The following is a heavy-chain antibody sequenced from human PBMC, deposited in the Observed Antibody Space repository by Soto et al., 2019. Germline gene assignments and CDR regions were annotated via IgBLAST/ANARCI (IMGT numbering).Heavy chain of an antibody. Sequence: SETLSLTCAASGGSISSDNWWCLFLQPPGRGREWIGESHFSGSTNYSPSLQSRVTTSIENSTNLFSFRLRSVTAADTAVYYCASRIAARPYWGPGTLVTVSS. D-gene: IGHD6-6*01. CDR2: SHFSGST. V-gene: IGHV4-4*02. CDR3: ASRIAARPY. CDR1: GGSISSDNW. J-gene: IGHJ4*02.